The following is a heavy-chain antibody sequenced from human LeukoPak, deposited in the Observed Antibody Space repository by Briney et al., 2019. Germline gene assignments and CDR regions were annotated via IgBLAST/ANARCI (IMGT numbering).Heavy chain of an antibody. V-gene: IGHV4-30-4*08. J-gene: IGHJ4*02. CDR1: GGSISSGDYY. Sequence: SETLSLTCTVSGGSISSGDYYWSWIRQPPGKGLEWIGYIYYSGSTYYNPSLKSRVTISVDTSKNQFSLKLSSVTAADTAVYYCARRAIVVVPAAEFDYWGQGTLVTVSS. CDR3: ARRAIVVVPAAEFDY. CDR2: IYYSGST. D-gene: IGHD2-2*01.